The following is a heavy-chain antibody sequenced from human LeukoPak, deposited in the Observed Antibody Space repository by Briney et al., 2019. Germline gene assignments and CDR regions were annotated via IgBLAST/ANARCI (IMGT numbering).Heavy chain of an antibody. CDR1: GYSFVFFG. J-gene: IGHJ3*02. V-gene: IGHV1-18*01. Sequence: GASVKVSCKASGYSFVFFGVSWVRQAPGQGLEWMGWIDSHNGDTKYAERLQGRVFMTTDTSTSTAYMELRSLRSDDTAVYYCARVLSGSYFLAAFDIWGQGTMVTVSS. CDR2: IDSHNGDT. D-gene: IGHD1-26*01. CDR3: ARVLSGSYFLAAFDI.